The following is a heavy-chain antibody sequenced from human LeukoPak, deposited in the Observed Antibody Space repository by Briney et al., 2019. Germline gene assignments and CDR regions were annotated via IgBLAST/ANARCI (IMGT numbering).Heavy chain of an antibody. CDR3: ARNRGDPSYFDY. Sequence: GGSLRLSCTASGFTFNGYSMNWVRQAPGKGLEWVSSISTSSSYIYYADSVKGRFTISRNNPKDSLYLQMNSLRAEDTAVYYCARNRGDPSYFDYWGQGTLVTVSS. D-gene: IGHD4-17*01. J-gene: IGHJ4*02. CDR2: ISTSSSYI. V-gene: IGHV3-21*01. CDR1: GFTFNGYS.